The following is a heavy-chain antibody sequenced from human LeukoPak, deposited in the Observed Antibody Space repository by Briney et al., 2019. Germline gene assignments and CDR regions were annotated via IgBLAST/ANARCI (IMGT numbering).Heavy chain of an antibody. CDR1: GFTFSSYS. CDR3: ARGSPVVVPAADDY. CDR2: ISSSSSYI. J-gene: IGHJ4*02. D-gene: IGHD2-2*01. Sequence: GGSLRLSCAASGFTFSSYSMNWVRQAPGKGLEWVSSISSSSSYIYYADSVKGRFTISRDNAKNSLYLQMNSLRAEDTAVYYCARGSPVVVPAADDYWGQGTLVTVSS. V-gene: IGHV3-21*01.